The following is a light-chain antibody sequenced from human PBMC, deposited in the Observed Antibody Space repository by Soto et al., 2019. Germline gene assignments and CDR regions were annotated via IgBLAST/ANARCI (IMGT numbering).Light chain of an antibody. Sequence: QSVLTQPPSASGTPGQRVTISCSGSSSNIGSKTVNWYQQLPGTAPKLLIYSNYQRPSGVPDRFSGSKSGTSASLAISGLQSEDEADYYCAAWDASXNGYVCGTGTKVTV. V-gene: IGLV1-44*01. CDR1: SSNIGSKT. CDR3: AAWDASXNGYV. CDR2: SNY. J-gene: IGLJ1*01.